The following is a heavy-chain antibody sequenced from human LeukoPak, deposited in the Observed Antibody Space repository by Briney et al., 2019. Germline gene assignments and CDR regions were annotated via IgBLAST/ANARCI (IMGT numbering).Heavy chain of an antibody. CDR1: GFTFNW. CDR3: ARVGLGEWYFDL. V-gene: IGHV3-74*01. J-gene: IGHJ2*01. Sequence: GGSLRLSCAASGFTFNWMHWVRQAPGKGLVWVSRIKTDGSITSYADSVKGRFTISRDNAKNTLYVQMNSLRVEDTAVYYCARVGLGEWYFDLWGRGTLVTASS. D-gene: IGHD1-26*01. CDR2: IKTDGSIT.